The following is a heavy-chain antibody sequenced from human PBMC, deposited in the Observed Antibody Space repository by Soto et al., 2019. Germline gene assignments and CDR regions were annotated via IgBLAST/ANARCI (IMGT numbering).Heavy chain of an antibody. J-gene: IGHJ4*02. CDR1: GYSFTSTY. CDR2: INPAGGTT. CDR3: ALNAVTYYDN. Sequence: QVQLVQSGAEVKKPGASVRISCRASGYSFTSTYVHWVRQAPGQGPEWMGIINPAGGTTYYAQKFQGRLTITRDTSTDTVFMDLNDLTSEDTAVYFCALNAVTYYDNWGQGTLLTVSS. D-gene: IGHD1-1*01. V-gene: IGHV1-46*01.